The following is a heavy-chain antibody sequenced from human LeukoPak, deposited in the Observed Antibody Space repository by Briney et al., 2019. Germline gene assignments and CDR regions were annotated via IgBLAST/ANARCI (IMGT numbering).Heavy chain of an antibody. V-gene: IGHV4-31*03. CDR1: GGSISSGGYY. J-gene: IGHJ3*02. Sequence: PSQTLSLTCTVSGGSISSGGYYWSWIRQHPGKGLEWIGYIYYSGSTYYNPSLKSRVTISVDTSKNQFSLKPSSVTAADTAVYYCARADDSSGYLDAFDIWGQGTMVTVSS. D-gene: IGHD3-22*01. CDR2: IYYSGST. CDR3: ARADDSSGYLDAFDI.